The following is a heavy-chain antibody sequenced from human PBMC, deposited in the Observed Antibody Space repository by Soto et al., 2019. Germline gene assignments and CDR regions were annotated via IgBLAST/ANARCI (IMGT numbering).Heavy chain of an antibody. CDR1: GFTFSSYS. CDR2: ISSSSGTI. CDR3: ARDSTPRSIDS. D-gene: IGHD4-4*01. V-gene: IGHV3-48*01. J-gene: IGHJ4*02. Sequence: EVQLVESGGGLVQPGGSLRLSCAASGFTFSSYSMNWVRQAPGKGLDWVSYISSSSGTIYYADSVKCRFTISRDNAKNSLYLQMNSLRAEDTAVYYCARDSTPRSIDSWGQGTLVTVSS.